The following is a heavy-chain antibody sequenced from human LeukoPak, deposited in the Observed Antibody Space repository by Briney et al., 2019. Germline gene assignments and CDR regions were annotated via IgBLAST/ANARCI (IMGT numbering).Heavy chain of an antibody. D-gene: IGHD3-3*01. CDR3: ARQGPNYDFWSGYLTDAFDI. J-gene: IGHJ3*02. CDR2: IYHSGST. V-gene: IGHV4-38-2*01. CDR1: GYPLSSDYY. Sequence: SETLSLTCAVSGYPLSSDYYWGWIREPPENGLEWVGSIYHSGSTYYNPSLKSRVTISVDTSKNQFSLKLSSVTAADTAVYYCARQGPNYDFWSGYLTDAFDIWGQGTMVTVSS.